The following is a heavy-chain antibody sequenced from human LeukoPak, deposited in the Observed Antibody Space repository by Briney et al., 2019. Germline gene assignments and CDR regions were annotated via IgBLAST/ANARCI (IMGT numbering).Heavy chain of an antibody. CDR1: GGTFSSYA. CDR3: ARVPWGIAAAGIDY. Sequence: EASVKVSCKASGGTFSSYAISWVRQAPGQGLEWMGGIIPIFGTANYAQKFQGRVTITADESTSTAYMELGSLRSEDTAVYYCARVPWGIAAAGIDYWGQGTLVTVSS. V-gene: IGHV1-69*13. J-gene: IGHJ4*02. CDR2: IIPIFGTA. D-gene: IGHD6-13*01.